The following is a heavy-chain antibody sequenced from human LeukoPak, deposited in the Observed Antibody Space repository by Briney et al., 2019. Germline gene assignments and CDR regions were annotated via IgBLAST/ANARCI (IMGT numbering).Heavy chain of an antibody. J-gene: IGHJ4*02. CDR3: ARLSYCSSTSCYDFDY. CDR1: GGSISSGDYY. CDR2: IYYSGST. D-gene: IGHD2-2*01. V-gene: IGHV4-30-4*08. Sequence: SQTLSLTCTVSGGSISSGDYYWSWIRQPPGKGLGWIGYIYYSGSTYYNPSLKSRVTISVDTSKNQFSLKLSSVTAADTAVYYCARLSYCSSTSCYDFDYWGQGTLVTVSS.